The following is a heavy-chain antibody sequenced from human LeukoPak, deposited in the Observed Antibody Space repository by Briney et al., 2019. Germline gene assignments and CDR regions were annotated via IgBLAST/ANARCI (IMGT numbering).Heavy chain of an antibody. CDR1: GFTFGIYL. CDR2: INQDGSER. V-gene: IGHV3-7*03. CDR3: ARAAGFSPSWRNLFDP. D-gene: IGHD2-2*01. J-gene: IGHJ5*02. Sequence: GGSLRLSCAASGFTFGIYLMSWVRQAPGKGLEWVANINQDGSERYYVDSVKGRFTISRDNAKNSLYVQMNNLRAEDTAVYYCARAAGFSPSWRNLFDPWGQGTLVTASS.